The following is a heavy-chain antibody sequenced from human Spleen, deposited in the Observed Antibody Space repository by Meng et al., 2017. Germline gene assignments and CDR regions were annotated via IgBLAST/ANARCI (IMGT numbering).Heavy chain of an antibody. J-gene: IGHJ4*02. V-gene: IGHV4-34*01. CDR1: GGSFSCYY. Sequence: QVRLQQWGAGLLKPSETLSLTCAVYGGSFSCYYWSWIRQPPGKELEWIGEINHSGSTNYNPSLKSRVTISVDTSQNNLSLKLSSVTAADSAVYYCARGPTTMAHDFDYWGQGTLVTVSS. CDR3: ARGPTTMAHDFDY. D-gene: IGHD4-11*01. CDR2: INHSGST.